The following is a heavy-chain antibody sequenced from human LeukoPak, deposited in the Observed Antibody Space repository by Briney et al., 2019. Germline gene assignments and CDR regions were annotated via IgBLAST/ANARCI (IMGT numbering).Heavy chain of an antibody. V-gene: IGHV1-2*02. CDR1: GYIFTDYY. J-gene: IGHJ4*02. CDR2: INPNSGGT. CDR3: TRGVAVTNSRHFDL. Sequence: ASVKVSCKASGYIFTDYYIHWVRQTPGQGLEWMGWINPNSGGTNYGQKFQGRVTMTRDTSISTTYMEVASLTSDDTAIYYCTRGVAVTNSRHFDLWSQGTLVIVSS. D-gene: IGHD2-21*02.